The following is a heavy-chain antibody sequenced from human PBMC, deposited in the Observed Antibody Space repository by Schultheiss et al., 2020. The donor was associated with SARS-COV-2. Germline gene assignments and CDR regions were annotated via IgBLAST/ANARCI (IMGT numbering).Heavy chain of an antibody. CDR1: GFTFSSYS. V-gene: IGHV3-30*18. CDR2: ISYDGSNK. J-gene: IGHJ6*02. Sequence: GESLKISCAASGFTFSSYSMNWVRQAPGKGLEWVAVISYDGSNKYYADSVKGRFTISRDNSKNTLYLQMNSLRAEDTAVYYCAKERVGAPQRTKYYYYYYGMDVWGQGTTVTVSS. CDR3: AKERVGAPQRTKYYYYYYGMDV. D-gene: IGHD1-26*01.